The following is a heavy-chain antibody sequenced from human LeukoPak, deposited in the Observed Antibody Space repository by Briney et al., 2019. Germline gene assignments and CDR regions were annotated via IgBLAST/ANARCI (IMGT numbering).Heavy chain of an antibody. V-gene: IGHV5-51*01. CDR2: IYPRDSET. J-gene: IGHJ2*01. CDR3: ARGKWYFDL. CDR1: GYSFTGYW. D-gene: IGHD1-26*01. Sequence: GESLKISCEASGYSFTGYWFGWVRQMPGRGLEWLGIIYPRDSETRYSPSFEGQVTISVDKSISTAYLQWSSLMASDTAMYYCARGKWYFDLWGRGTLVTVSS.